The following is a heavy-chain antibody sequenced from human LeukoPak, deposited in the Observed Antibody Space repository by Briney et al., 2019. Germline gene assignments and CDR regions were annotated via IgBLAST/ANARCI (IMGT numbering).Heavy chain of an antibody. J-gene: IGHJ4*02. CDR3: ARDQGRGKDYVDY. V-gene: IGHV3-7*03. CDR1: GFTFSSYW. Sequence: AGSLRLSCAVSGFTFSSYWMSWVRQAPGKGLEWVANIKQDGSEKYYVDSVKGRFTISRDNAKNSLYLQMNSLRAEDTAVYYCARDQGRGKDYVDYWGQGTLVTVSS. CDR2: IKQDGSEK. D-gene: IGHD4-23*01.